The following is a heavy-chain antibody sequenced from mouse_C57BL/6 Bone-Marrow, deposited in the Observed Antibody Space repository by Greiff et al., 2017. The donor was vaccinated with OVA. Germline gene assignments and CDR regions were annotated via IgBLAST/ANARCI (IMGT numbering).Heavy chain of an antibody. Sequence: VQLQQSGPELVKPGASVKISCKASGYTFTDYYMNWVKQSHGKSLEWIGDINPNNGGTSYNQKFKGKATLTVDKSSSTAYMELRSLTSEDSAVYYCARIGGMYFDYWGQGTTLTVSS. CDR2: INPNNGGT. CDR3: ARIGGMYFDY. D-gene: IGHD1-1*01. CDR1: GYTFTDYY. V-gene: IGHV1-26*01. J-gene: IGHJ2*01.